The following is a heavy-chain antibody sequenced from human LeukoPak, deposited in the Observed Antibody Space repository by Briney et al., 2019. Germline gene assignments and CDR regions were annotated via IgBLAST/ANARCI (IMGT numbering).Heavy chain of an antibody. CDR2: ISSSSSAI. J-gene: IGHJ3*02. CDR1: GFTFSKYT. CDR3: ARESRENAMNAFDI. D-gene: IGHD2/OR15-2a*01. V-gene: IGHV3-48*02. Sequence: PGGSLRLSCAASGFTFSKYTMNRVRQAPGKGLEWVSYISSSSSAIYYADSVKGRFTISRDNAKNSLYLQMNSLRDEDTAVYYCARESRENAMNAFDIWGQGTMVTVSS.